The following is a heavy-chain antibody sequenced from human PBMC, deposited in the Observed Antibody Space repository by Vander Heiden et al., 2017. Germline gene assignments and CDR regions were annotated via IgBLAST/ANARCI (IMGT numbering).Heavy chain of an antibody. CDR3: ARGDHYDSSGYYGY. J-gene: IGHJ4*02. D-gene: IGHD3-22*01. CDR1: GFTFSSYW. Sequence: EVQLVESGGGLVQPGESLRLSCAAPGFTFSSYWMSWVRQAPGKGLEWVANIKQDGSEKYYVDSVKGRFTISRDNAKNSLYLQMNSLRAEDTAVYYCARGDHYDSSGYYGYWGQGTLVTVSS. CDR2: IKQDGSEK. V-gene: IGHV3-7*01.